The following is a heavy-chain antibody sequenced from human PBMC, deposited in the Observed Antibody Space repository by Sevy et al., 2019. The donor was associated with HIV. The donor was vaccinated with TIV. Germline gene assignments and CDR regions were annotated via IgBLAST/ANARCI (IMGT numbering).Heavy chain of an antibody. Sequence: GGSLRLSYAASGFTFSNAWMSWVRQAPGKGLEWVGRIKSKTDGGTTDYAAPVKGRFTISRDDSKNTLYLQMNSLKTEDTAVYYCTTDVYGSGSYKWGQGTLVTVSS. D-gene: IGHD3-10*01. V-gene: IGHV3-15*01. CDR3: TTDVYGSGSYK. J-gene: IGHJ4*02. CDR1: GFTFSNAW. CDR2: IKSKTDGGTT.